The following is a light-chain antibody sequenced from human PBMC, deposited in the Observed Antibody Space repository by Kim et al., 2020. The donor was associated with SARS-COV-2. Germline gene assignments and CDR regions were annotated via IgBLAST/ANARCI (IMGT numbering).Light chain of an antibody. CDR3: QQYGSSPQT. V-gene: IGKV3-20*01. CDR1: QSISNIY. J-gene: IGKJ1*01. CDR2: GAS. Sequence: SPGERATLSCRASQSISNIYVAWYQQKPGQAPRLLIYGASIRATGIPDRFSGGGSGTDFTLTISRLESEDFAVYYCQQYGSSPQTFGQGTKVDIK.